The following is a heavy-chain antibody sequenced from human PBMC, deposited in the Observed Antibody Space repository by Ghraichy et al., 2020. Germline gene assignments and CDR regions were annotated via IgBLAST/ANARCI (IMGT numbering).Heavy chain of an antibody. D-gene: IGHD3-3*01. Sequence: GGSLRLSCAASGFTFSSYGMHWVLQAPGKGLEWVAVIWYDGSNKYYADSVKGRFTISRDNSKNTLYLQMNSLRAEDTAVYYCARALGVVINYGMDVWGQGTTVTVSS. CDR2: IWYDGSNK. V-gene: IGHV3-33*01. CDR3: ARALGVVINYGMDV. CDR1: GFTFSSYG. J-gene: IGHJ6*02.